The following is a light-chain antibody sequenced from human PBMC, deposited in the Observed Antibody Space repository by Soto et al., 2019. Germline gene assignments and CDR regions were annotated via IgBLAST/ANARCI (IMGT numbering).Light chain of an antibody. V-gene: IGLV2-11*01. CDR2: DVD. CDR1: IIHISTYDY. CDR3: CAYAGTYV. J-gene: IGLJ1*01. Sequence: QSALTQPRSVSGSPGQSVTISCTGSIIHISTYDYVSWYQQYPDKAPNLLVYDVDRRPSGVPDRFSGSKSGNTASLTISGLQIDDEADYFCCAYAGTYVFGSGNKVTVL.